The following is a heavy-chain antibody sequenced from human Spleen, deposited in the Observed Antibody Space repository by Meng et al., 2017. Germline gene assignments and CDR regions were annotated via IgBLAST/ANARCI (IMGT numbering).Heavy chain of an antibody. D-gene: IGHD3-22*01. Sequence: LLEWCAGRVKPSETLSATCAVYGGSFSGYYGSWIRQPSGKGLEWIGEINHSGSTNYNPSLKRRVTISVDTSKNQFSLKLSSVTAADTAVYYCGGSSGYPIDYWGQGTLVTVSS. V-gene: IGHV4-34*02. CDR1: GGSFSGYY. J-gene: IGHJ4*02. CDR2: INHSGST. CDR3: GGSSGYPIDY.